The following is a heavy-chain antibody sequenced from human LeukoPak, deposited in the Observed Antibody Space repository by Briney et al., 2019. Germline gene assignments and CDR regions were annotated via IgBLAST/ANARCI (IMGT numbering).Heavy chain of an antibody. J-gene: IGHJ4*02. Sequence: GGSLRLSCAASGFTFNSYGMHWVRQAPGKGLEWVSYISSSGSTIYYADSVKGRFTISRDNAKNSLYLQMNSLRAEDTAVYYCATYYDILTGYHFDYWGQGTLVTVSS. CDR1: GFTFNSYG. CDR3: ATYYDILTGYHFDY. V-gene: IGHV3-48*03. D-gene: IGHD3-9*01. CDR2: ISSSGSTI.